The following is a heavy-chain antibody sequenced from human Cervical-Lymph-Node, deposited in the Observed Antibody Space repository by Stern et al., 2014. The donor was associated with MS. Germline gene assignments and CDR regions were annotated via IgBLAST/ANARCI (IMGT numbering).Heavy chain of an antibody. J-gene: IGHJ4*02. V-gene: IGHV3-21*01. CDR3: TRARRGFDY. Sequence: VQLVQSGGGLVTPGGSLRLSCAVSGFTFRTYTMNWVRQSPGKGLEWVSSISSTSTYIYYADSVKGRFTISRDNAKNSLYLQMNSLRAEDTAVYYCTRARRGFDYWGQGTLVTVSS. CDR1: GFTFRTYT. CDR2: ISSTSTYI.